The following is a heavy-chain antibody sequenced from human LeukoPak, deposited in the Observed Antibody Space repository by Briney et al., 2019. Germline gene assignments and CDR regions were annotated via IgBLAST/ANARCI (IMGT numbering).Heavy chain of an antibody. V-gene: IGHV3-48*02. J-gene: IGHJ5*02. CDR3: ARRLAL. CDR2: IGGSGDTI. CDR1: GFSVSSNY. Sequence: GGSLRLSCAASGFSVSSNYMSWVRQAPGMGLEWIAYIGGSGDTIYYADSVKGRFTISRDNARNSLFLQMNSLREDDTAVYFCARRLALWGRGALVTVSS.